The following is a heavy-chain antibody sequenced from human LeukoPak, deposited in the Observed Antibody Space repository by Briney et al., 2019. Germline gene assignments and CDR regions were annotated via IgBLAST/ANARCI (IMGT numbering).Heavy chain of an antibody. V-gene: IGHV3-11*05. J-gene: IGHJ3*02. Sequence: GGSQRLSYAAAGFTFRDYYLSWVRQAPGKGLEWLSYISISSSYTNYADSVKGRFTISRDNAKNSLYLQMNSLRAEDTAVYYCARDRGVMTTDAFDIWGQGTMVTVSS. CDR1: GFTFRDYY. CDR2: ISISSSYT. CDR3: ARDRGVMTTDAFDI. D-gene: IGHD3-16*01.